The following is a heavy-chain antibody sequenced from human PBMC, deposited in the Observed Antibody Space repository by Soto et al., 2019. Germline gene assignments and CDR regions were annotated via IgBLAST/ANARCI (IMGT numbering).Heavy chain of an antibody. CDR3: AREPYLPKARNDF. CDR1: GGSVNSGSYY. J-gene: IGHJ4*02. V-gene: IGHV4-61*01. CDR2: IFYSGTT. Sequence: SETLSLTCTVSGGSVNSGSYYWSWIRKPPGMGLEWIGYIFYSGTTNYNPSLKSRVTTSLDISKNQFSLRLTSVTAADSAVYFCAREPYLPKARNDFWGQGTLVTVSS.